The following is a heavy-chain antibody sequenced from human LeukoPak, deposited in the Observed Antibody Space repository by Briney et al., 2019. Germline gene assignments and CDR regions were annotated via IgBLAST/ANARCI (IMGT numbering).Heavy chain of an antibody. D-gene: IGHD3-10*01. V-gene: IGHV1-69*13. CDR2: IIPIFGTA. J-gene: IGHJ4*02. CDR1: GGTFSSYA. CDR3: ARVGSWPPGIDY. Sequence: ASVKVSCKASGGTFSSYAISWVRQAPGQGLEWMGGIIPIFGTANYAQKFQGRVTITADESTSTAYMELSSLRSEDTAVYYCARVGSWPPGIDYWGQGTLVTVSS.